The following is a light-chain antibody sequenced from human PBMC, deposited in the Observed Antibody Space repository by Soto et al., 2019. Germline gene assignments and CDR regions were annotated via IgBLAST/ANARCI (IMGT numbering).Light chain of an antibody. V-gene: IGKV1-39*01. Sequence: DIRVTQSPSSLSACVGDRVTITCRASQSIGIFLNWYQQKPGKAPELLIYAASILQSGVPLRFSGSGSGTDFTLTISSLQPEDLATYYCQQTYRSHTFGQGTKLGIK. CDR1: QSIGIF. J-gene: IGKJ2*01. CDR2: AAS. CDR3: QQTYRSHT.